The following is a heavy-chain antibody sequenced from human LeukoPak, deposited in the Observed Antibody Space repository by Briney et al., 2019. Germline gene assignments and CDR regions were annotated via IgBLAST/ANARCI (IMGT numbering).Heavy chain of an antibody. CDR2: ISAYNGNT. CDR1: GYTFTSYG. CDR3: ARDRGYYGSGSYYQRRWFDP. V-gene: IGHV1-18*01. J-gene: IGHJ5*02. Sequence: VASVKVSCKASGYTFTSYGISWVRQAPGQGLEWIGWISAYNGNTNYAQKLQGRVTMTTDTSTSTAYMELRSLRSDDTAVYYCARDRGYYGSGSYYQRRWFDPWGQGTLVTVSS. D-gene: IGHD3-10*01.